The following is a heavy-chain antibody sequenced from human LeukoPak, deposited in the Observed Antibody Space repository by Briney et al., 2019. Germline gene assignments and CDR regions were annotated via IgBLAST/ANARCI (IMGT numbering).Heavy chain of an antibody. D-gene: IGHD1-1*01. CDR1: GGSFSGYY. CDR2: INHSGST. J-gene: IGHJ6*02. CDR3: ARGGVRPHYYYYYGMDV. Sequence: SETLSLTCAVYGGSFSGYYWSWIRQPPGKGLEWIGEINHSGSTNYNPSLKSRVTISVDTSKNQFSLKLSSVTDADTAVYYCARGGVRPHYYYYYGMDVWGQGTTVTVSS. V-gene: IGHV4-34*01.